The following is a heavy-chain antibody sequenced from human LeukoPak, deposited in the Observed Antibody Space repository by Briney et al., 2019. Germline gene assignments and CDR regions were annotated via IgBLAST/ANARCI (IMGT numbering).Heavy chain of an antibody. CDR3: ARAQRSGYEDH. CDR2: INPSGGRT. D-gene: IGHD3-22*01. V-gene: IGHV1-46*01. J-gene: IGHJ4*02. CDR1: GYTFTSYY. Sequence: VASVKVSCKASGYTFTSYYMHWVRHAPGQGLEWMGIINPSGGRTSYAQKFQGRVTMTRDTSTSTVYMELSSLRSEDTAVYYCARAQRSGYEDHWGQGTLVTVSS.